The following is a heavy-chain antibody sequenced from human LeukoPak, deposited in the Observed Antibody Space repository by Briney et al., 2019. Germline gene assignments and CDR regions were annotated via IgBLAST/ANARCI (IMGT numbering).Heavy chain of an antibody. CDR3: ARVVVVPPDYYYYMDV. Sequence: ASVKVSCKASGGTFSSYAISWVRQAPGQGLEWMGGIIPIFGTANYAQKFQGRVTITADESTSTAYMELSSLRSEDTAVYYCARVVVVPPDYYYYMDVWGKGTTVTVSS. V-gene: IGHV1-69*01. CDR2: IIPIFGTA. D-gene: IGHD2-2*01. J-gene: IGHJ6*03. CDR1: GGTFSSYA.